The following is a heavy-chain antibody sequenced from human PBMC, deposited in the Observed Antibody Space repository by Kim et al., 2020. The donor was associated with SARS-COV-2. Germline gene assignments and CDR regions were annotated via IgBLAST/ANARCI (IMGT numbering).Heavy chain of an antibody. CDR2: IKQDGSEK. Sequence: GGSLRLSCAASGFTFSSYWMSWVRQAPGKGLEWVANIKQDGSEKYYVDSVKGRFTISRDNAKNSLYLQMNSLRAEDTAVYYCARDLQPYYYGSGSPTRSANWFDPWGQGTLVTVSS. D-gene: IGHD3-10*01. V-gene: IGHV3-7*01. CDR3: ARDLQPYYYGSGSPTRSANWFDP. CDR1: GFTFSSYW. J-gene: IGHJ5*02.